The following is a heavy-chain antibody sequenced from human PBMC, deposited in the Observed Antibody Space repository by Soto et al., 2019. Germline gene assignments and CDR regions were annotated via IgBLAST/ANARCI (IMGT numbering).Heavy chain of an antibody. J-gene: IGHJ4*02. CDR3: GRHNPTDNLNYDY. Sequence: QVQLQGSGPGLVKPSETLSLTCAVSGGSIGTFFWTWIRQPPGKGLEWVGYISYRGSTTYNPSLKRRVTMSVDTSNNQFSLKLKSVTAADTAVYYCGRHNPTDNLNYDYWGQGILVTVSS. V-gene: IGHV4-59*08. CDR1: GGSIGTFF. CDR2: ISYRGST. D-gene: IGHD1-7*01.